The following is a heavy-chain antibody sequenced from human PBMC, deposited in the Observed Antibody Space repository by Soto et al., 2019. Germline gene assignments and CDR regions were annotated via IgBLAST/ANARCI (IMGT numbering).Heavy chain of an antibody. D-gene: IGHD2-21*02. Sequence: QITLKESGPTLVKPTQTLTLTCTFSGFSLNTGGLGVGWIRQPPGKALEWLALIYWDSDKRYNPSLKSRLTLTXDXSXNXXVLTMTNMAPVDAGTYSCVHSRCGGDSLQFYSSHFYYGLEVWGPATALTVSS. CDR3: VHSRCGGDSLQFYSSHFYYGLEV. J-gene: IGHJ6*02. CDR2: IYWDSDK. CDR1: GFSLNTGGLG. V-gene: IGHV2-5*02.